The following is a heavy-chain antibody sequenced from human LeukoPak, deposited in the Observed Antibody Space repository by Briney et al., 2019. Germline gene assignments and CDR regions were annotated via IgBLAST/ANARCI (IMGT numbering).Heavy chain of an antibody. CDR1: GFTFSSYE. Sequence: GGSLRLSCAASGFTFSSYEMNWVRQAPGKGLEWVSYISGSGSTIYYADSVKGRFTISRDNAKNSLYLQMNSLRAEDTAVYYCARAADYGDYEGYFDYWGQGTLVTVSS. J-gene: IGHJ4*02. CDR2: ISGSGSTI. V-gene: IGHV3-48*03. D-gene: IGHD4-17*01. CDR3: ARAADYGDYEGYFDY.